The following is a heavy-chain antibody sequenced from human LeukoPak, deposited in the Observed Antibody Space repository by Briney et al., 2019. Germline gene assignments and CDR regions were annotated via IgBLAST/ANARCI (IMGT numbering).Heavy chain of an antibody. CDR3: AKGGYCSSPSCPQDY. J-gene: IGHJ4*02. CDR2: ISGSGAYT. CDR1: GFTFSSYA. V-gene: IGHV3-23*01. Sequence: GGSLRLSCAAAGFTFSSYAMSWVRQAPGKGREWVSTISGSGAYTYYADSVKGRFTISRDTSKTTPFLQMTSLRAEDTAVYYCAKGGYCSSPSCPQDYWGQGTLVTVSS. D-gene: IGHD2-2*01.